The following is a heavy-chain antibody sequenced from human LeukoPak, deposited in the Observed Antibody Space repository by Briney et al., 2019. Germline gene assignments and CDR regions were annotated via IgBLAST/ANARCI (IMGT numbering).Heavy chain of an antibody. V-gene: IGHV4-4*09. CDR3: TKREGPMSGSYDYFDP. Sequence: PSETLSLTCTVSGGSISGYYWSWIRQPPGQGLEWIAYIHSNGYTNYNPSLKSRVTISVDTSKNQFSLEVTSVTAADTAMYYCTKREGPMSGSYDYFDPWGQGTLVTVS. D-gene: IGHD1-26*01. CDR2: IHSNGYT. J-gene: IGHJ5*02. CDR1: GGSISGYY.